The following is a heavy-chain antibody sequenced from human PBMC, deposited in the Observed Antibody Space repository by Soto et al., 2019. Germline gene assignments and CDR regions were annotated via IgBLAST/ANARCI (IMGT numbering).Heavy chain of an antibody. CDR3: AGGSSSSWSLYYYYGMDV. V-gene: IGHV3-20*04. CDR1: GFTFDDYG. Sequence: PGGSLRLSCAASGFTFDDYGMSWVRQAPGKGLEWVSGINWNGGSTGYADSVKGRFTISRDNAKNSLYLQMNSLRAEDTALYYCAGGSSSSWSLYYYYGMDVWGQGTTVTVSS. CDR2: INWNGGST. D-gene: IGHD6-13*01. J-gene: IGHJ6*02.